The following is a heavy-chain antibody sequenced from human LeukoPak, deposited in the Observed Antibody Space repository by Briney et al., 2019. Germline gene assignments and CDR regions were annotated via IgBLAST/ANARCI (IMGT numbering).Heavy chain of an antibody. CDR1: GGSFSGYY. D-gene: IGHD1-26*01. CDR2: INHSGST. CDR3: AAEKLIGIAGAAFDI. V-gene: IGHV4-34*01. Sequence: SETLSLTCAVYGGSFSGYYWSWIRQPPGKGLEWIGEINHSGSTNYNPSLKSRVTISVDTSKNQFSLKLSSVTAADTAVYYCAAEKLIGIAGAAFDIWGQGTMVTVSS. J-gene: IGHJ3*02.